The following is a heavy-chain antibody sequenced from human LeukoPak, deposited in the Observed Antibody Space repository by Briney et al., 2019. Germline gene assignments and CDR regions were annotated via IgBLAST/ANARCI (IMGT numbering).Heavy chain of an antibody. V-gene: IGHV4-39*07. D-gene: IGHD2-2*01. CDR2: IYYSGST. CDR3: AGRSTSYYYYYMDV. CDR1: GGYISSSSYY. J-gene: IGHJ6*03. Sequence: SETLSLTCTVSGGYISSSSYYWGWIRQPPGKGLEWIGSIYYSGSTYYNPSLKSRVTISVDTSKNQFSLKLSSVTAADTAVYYCAGRSTSYYYYYMDVWGKGTTVTISS.